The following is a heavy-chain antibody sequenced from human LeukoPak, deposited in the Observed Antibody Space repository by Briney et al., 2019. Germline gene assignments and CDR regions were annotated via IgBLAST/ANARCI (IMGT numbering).Heavy chain of an antibody. Sequence: ASVKVSCKASGYTFTGYYMHWVRQAPGQGLEWMGWINPNSGGTNYAQKFQGRVTMTRDTSISTAYMELSRLRSDDTAVYYCARAASNITIRYFDWLSPGNWFDPWGQGTLVTVSS. CDR1: GYTFTGYY. D-gene: IGHD3-9*01. CDR2: INPNSGGT. CDR3: ARAASNITIRYFDWLSPGNWFDP. V-gene: IGHV1-2*02. J-gene: IGHJ5*02.